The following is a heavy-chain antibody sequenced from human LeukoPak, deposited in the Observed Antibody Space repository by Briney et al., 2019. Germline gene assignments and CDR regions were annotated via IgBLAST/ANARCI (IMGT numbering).Heavy chain of an antibody. Sequence: GESLKISCQGSGYSFTSYWIGWVRQMPGKGLEWMGIIYPGDSHTRYSPSFQGQVTISADKSISTAYLQWSSLKASDTAMYYCARLYMFSRYYAFDICDQGTMVTVSS. D-gene: IGHD2-15*01. CDR2: IYPGDSHT. CDR1: GYSFTSYW. J-gene: IGHJ3*02. CDR3: ARLYMFSRYYAFDI. V-gene: IGHV5-51*01.